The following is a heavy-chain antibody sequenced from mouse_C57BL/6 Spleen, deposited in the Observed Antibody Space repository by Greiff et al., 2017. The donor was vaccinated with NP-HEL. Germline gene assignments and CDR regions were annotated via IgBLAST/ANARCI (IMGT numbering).Heavy chain of an antibody. CDR3: ARWEGFAY. CDR1: GYAFSSSW. Sequence: VQLQQSGPELVKPGASVKISCKASGYAFSSSWMNWVKQRPGKGLEWIGRIYPGEGDTNYNGKFKGKATLTADKSSSTAYMQLSSLTSEDSAVYFCARWEGFAYWGQGTLVTVSA. D-gene: IGHD4-1*01. CDR2: IYPGEGDT. J-gene: IGHJ3*01. V-gene: IGHV1-82*01.